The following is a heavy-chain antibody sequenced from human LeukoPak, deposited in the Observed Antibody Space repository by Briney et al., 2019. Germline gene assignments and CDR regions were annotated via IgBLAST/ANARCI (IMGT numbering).Heavy chain of an antibody. CDR3: ARDVLWFGEYYYYYGMDV. V-gene: IGHV3-33*01. J-gene: IGHJ6*02. Sequence: GRSLRLSCAASGFTFSSYGMHWVRQAPGKGLEWVAVIWYDGSNKYYADSVKGRFTISRDNSKNTLYLQMNSLRAEDTAVYYCARDVLWFGEYYYYYGMDVWGQGTTVTVS. D-gene: IGHD3-10*01. CDR2: IWYDGSNK. CDR1: GFTFSSYG.